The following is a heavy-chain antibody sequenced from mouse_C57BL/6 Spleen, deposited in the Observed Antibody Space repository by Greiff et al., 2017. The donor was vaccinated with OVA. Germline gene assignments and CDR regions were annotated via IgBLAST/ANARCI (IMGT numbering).Heavy chain of an antibody. CDR1: GYTFTDYY. Sequence: VQLQQSGPVLVKPGASVKMSCKASGYTFTDYYMNWVKQSHGKSLEWIGVINPYNGGTSYNQKFKGKATLTVDKSSSTAYMELNSLTSEDSAVYYCARLTTVVAKGFDYWGQGTTLTVSS. D-gene: IGHD1-1*01. J-gene: IGHJ2*01. CDR3: ARLTTVVAKGFDY. CDR2: INPYNGGT. V-gene: IGHV1-19*01.